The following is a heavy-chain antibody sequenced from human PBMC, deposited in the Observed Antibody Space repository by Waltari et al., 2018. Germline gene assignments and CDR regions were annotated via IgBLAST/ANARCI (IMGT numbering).Heavy chain of an antibody. V-gene: IGHV1-18*01. CDR2: ISPYNGNA. CDR1: GYTFTNFG. Sequence: QVQLVQSGAEVKKPGASVKVSCKASGYTFTNFGINWVRQAPGKGLEWMGWISPYNGNADYDQKLQGRVTMTTDTSTKTAHLELRSLRSDDTAVYYCARGGGPRTVVTLTFDLWGQGTLVTVSS. CDR3: ARGGGPRTVVTLTFDL. J-gene: IGHJ4*02. D-gene: IGHD3-22*01.